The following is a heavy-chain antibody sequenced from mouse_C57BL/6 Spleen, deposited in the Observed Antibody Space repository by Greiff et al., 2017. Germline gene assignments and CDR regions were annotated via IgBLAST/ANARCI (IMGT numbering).Heavy chain of an antibody. CDR2: ISSGSSTI. CDR1: GFTFSDYG. Sequence: EVMLVESGGGLVKPGGSLKLSCAASGFTFSDYGMHWVRQAPEKGLEWVAYISSGSSTIYYADTVKGRFTISRDNAKNTLFLQMTSLRSEDTAMYYCARGHYGSSLYWYFDVWGTGTTVTVSS. J-gene: IGHJ1*03. CDR3: ARGHYGSSLYWYFDV. D-gene: IGHD1-1*01. V-gene: IGHV5-17*01.